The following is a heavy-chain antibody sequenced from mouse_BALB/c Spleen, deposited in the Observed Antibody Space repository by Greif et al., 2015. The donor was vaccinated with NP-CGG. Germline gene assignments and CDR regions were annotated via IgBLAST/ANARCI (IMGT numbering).Heavy chain of an antibody. Sequence: QVQLQQSGPEVVRPGVSEKISCKGCGYTFTDYAMDWVKQRHAKSLEWIGVISTYNGNTNYNQKFKGKAAMTVDESSSTAYMELARLTSEDSAIYYCARLGNYGNPYYYAIDDWGQGSSVTVSS. V-gene: IGHV1-67*01. CDR1: GYTFTDYA. CDR2: ISTYNGNT. CDR3: ARLGNYGNPYYYAIDD. J-gene: IGHJ4*01. D-gene: IGHD2-1*01.